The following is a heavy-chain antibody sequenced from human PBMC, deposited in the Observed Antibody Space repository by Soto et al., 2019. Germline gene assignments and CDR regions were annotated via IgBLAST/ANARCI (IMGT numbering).Heavy chain of an antibody. J-gene: IGHJ4*02. V-gene: IGHV3-23*01. CDR3: ARASSSGWYPDY. Sequence: GGSLRLSCAASGFTFSSYAMSWVRQAPGKGLEWVSAISGSGGSTYYADSVKGRFTISRDNSKNTLYLQMNSLRAEDTAVYYCARASSSGWYPDYWGQGTLVTVSS. CDR2: ISGSGGST. CDR1: GFTFSSYA. D-gene: IGHD6-19*01.